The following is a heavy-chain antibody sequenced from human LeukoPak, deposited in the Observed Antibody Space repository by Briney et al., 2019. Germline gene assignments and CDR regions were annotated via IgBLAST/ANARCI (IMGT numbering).Heavy chain of an antibody. Sequence: SVKVSCKASGGTFSSYAISWVRQAPRQGLEWMGGIIPIFGTANYAQEFQGRVTITADKSTSTAYMELSSLRSEDTAVYYCARVQLGYCSSTSCYGYDYWGQGTLVTVSS. CDR1: GGTFSSYA. D-gene: IGHD2-2*01. CDR3: ARVQLGYCSSTSCYGYDY. CDR2: IIPIFGTA. V-gene: IGHV1-69*06. J-gene: IGHJ4*02.